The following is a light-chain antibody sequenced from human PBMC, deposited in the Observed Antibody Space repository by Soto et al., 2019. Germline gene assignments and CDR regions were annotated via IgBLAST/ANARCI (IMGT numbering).Light chain of an antibody. J-gene: IGKJ3*01. CDR1: QSVSSNY. Sequence: EIVLTQSPGTLSLSPGERATLSCRASQSVSSNYLAWYRQNPGQAPRLLIYHAYTRVTGIPDSFSGSGSGADFSLTISRLEPEDFAVYYCQQYGSSPLTFGPGTRVDIK. CDR3: QQYGSSPLT. V-gene: IGKV3-20*01. CDR2: HAY.